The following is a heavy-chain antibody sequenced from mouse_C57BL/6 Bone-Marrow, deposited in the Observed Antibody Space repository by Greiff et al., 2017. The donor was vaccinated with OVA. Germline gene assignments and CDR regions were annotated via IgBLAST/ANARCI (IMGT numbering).Heavy chain of an antibody. V-gene: IGHV1-81*01. CDR1: GYTFTSYG. CDR3: ARFITTVVATGY. D-gene: IGHD1-1*01. Sequence: QVQLQQSGAELARPGASVKLSCKASGYTFTSYGIRWVKQRPGQGLEWIGEIYPRSGNTYYNEKFKGKATLTADKSSSTAYMELRSLTSEDSAVYFCARFITTVVATGYWGQGTTLTVSS. J-gene: IGHJ2*01. CDR2: IYPRSGNT.